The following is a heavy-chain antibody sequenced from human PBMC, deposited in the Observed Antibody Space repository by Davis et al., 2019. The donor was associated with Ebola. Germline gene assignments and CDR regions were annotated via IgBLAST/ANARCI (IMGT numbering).Heavy chain of an antibody. V-gene: IGHV3-30*04. CDR3: AKLATASFPAFDY. Sequence: GGSLRLSCAASGFTFTNYAMHWVRQAPGKGLEWVARVSNDGSKKSYADSVKGRFTISRDNSKNTLYLQMNSLRAEDTAVYYCAKLATASFPAFDYWGQGTLVTVSS. D-gene: IGHD2-15*01. J-gene: IGHJ4*02. CDR1: GFTFTNYA. CDR2: VSNDGSKK.